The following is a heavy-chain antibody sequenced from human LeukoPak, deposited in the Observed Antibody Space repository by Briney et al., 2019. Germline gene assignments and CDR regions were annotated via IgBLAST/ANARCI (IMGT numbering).Heavy chain of an antibody. CDR2: ISSSGSTI. Sequence: GGSLRLSCAASGFTFSSYEMNWVRQAPGKGLEWLSYISSSGSTIYYADSVKGRFTISRDNAKNSLYLQMNSLRAEDTAVYYCAKDQQAPTYYYMDVWGKGTTVTVSS. V-gene: IGHV3-48*03. CDR1: GFTFSSYE. CDR3: AKDQQAPTYYYMDV. J-gene: IGHJ6*03.